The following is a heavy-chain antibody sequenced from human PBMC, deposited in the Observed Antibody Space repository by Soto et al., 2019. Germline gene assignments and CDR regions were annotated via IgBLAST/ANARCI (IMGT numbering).Heavy chain of an antibody. CDR2: ISSNGGST. Sequence: PGGSLRLSCSASGFTFSSYAMHWVRQAPGKGLEYVSAISSNGGSTYYADSVKGRFTISRDNSKNTLYLQMSSLRAEDTAVYYRVKDLEGDGYNYGDYYYGMDVWGQGTTVTVSS. J-gene: IGHJ6*02. D-gene: IGHD5-12*01. CDR3: VKDLEGDGYNYGDYYYGMDV. V-gene: IGHV3-64D*06. CDR1: GFTFSSYA.